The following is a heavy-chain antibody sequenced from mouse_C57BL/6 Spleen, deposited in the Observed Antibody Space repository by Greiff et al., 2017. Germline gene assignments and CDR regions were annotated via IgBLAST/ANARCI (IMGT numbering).Heavy chain of an antibody. CDR3: ARMGIYYDGSSGYFDY. Sequence: QVQLQQSGPGLVQPSQCLSITCTASGFSFTSYGVHWVRQSPGKGLEWLGVIWSGGSTDYNAAFISRLSISKDNAKSQVFFKMNRLQADDTAIYYCARMGIYYDGSSGYFDYWGQGTTLTVSS. J-gene: IGHJ2*01. V-gene: IGHV2-2*01. D-gene: IGHD1-1*01. CDR2: IWSGGST. CDR1: GFSFTSYG.